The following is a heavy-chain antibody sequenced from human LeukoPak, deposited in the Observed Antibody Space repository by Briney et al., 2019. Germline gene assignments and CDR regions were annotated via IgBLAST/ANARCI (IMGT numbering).Heavy chain of an antibody. D-gene: IGHD2-21*01. J-gene: IGHJ4*02. V-gene: IGHV3-23*01. CDR2: IYENGGTT. Sequence: GGSLRLSYVGSGFTFRSHAMSWVRQAPEKGLEFVSGIYENGGTTYYADSVKGRFSISRDNSKNTLYLQMDSLRGEDTAVYYCAKDFRIGYSAHFDYRGQGALVTVSS. CDR1: GFTFRSHA. CDR3: AKDFRIGYSAHFDY.